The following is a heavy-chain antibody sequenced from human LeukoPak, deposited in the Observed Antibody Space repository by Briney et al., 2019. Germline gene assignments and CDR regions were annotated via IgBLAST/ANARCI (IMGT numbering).Heavy chain of an antibody. V-gene: IGHV1-58*01. D-gene: IGHD1-14*01. CDR2: IVVGSANT. J-gene: IGHJ4*02. Sequence: GTSVTVSCKASGFTFTSSAVQWVRQARGQRLEWIGWIVVGSANTNYAQKFQERVTITRDMSTSTAYMELRSLRSDDTAVYYCARDAGKLSCSHWGQGTLVTVSS. CDR1: GFTFTSSA. CDR3: ARDAGKLSCSH.